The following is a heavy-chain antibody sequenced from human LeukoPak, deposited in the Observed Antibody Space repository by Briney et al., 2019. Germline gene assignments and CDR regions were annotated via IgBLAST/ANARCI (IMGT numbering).Heavy chain of an antibody. J-gene: IGHJ4*02. Sequence: PGGSLRLSCAASGFTFSSYWMSWVRQAPGKGLEWVANIKQDGSEKYYVDSVKGRFTISRDNAKNSLYLQMNSLRAEDTAVYYCARMQRITIFRVVITPFDYWGQGTLVTVSS. D-gene: IGHD3-3*01. CDR2: IKQDGSEK. V-gene: IGHV3-7*01. CDR3: ARMQRITIFRVVITPFDY. CDR1: GFTFSSYW.